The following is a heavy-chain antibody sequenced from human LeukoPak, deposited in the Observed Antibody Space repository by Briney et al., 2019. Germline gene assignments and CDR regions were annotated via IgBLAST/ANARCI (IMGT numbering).Heavy chain of an antibody. CDR3: ARGSDMVVAATGYYYYGMDV. CDR2: IIPIFGTA. D-gene: IGHD2-15*01. CDR1: GGTFSSYA. Sequence: ASVKVSCKASGGTFSSYAISWVRQAPGQGLEWMGGIIPIFGTANYAQKFQGRVTITADESTSTAYMELSSLRSEDTAVYYCARGSDMVVAATGYYYYGMDVWGQGTTVTVSS. J-gene: IGHJ6*02. V-gene: IGHV1-69*13.